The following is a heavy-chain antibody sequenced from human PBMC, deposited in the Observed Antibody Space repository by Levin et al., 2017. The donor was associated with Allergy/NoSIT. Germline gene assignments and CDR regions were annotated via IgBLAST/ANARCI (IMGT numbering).Heavy chain of an antibody. V-gene: IGHV4-34*01. CDR3: ARRQSARGTFVRHPNWFDP. CDR1: GGSFSEYY. CDR2: IDHSGNT. Sequence: SQTLSLTCAVYGGSFSEYYWRWNWIRQPPGEGLEWIGDIDHSGNTNYNASLKSRVTISIDTSKNQFSLRLSSVTAADSAVYYCARRQSARGTFVRHPNWFDPWGQGTLVTVSS. D-gene: IGHD3-16*01. J-gene: IGHJ5*02.